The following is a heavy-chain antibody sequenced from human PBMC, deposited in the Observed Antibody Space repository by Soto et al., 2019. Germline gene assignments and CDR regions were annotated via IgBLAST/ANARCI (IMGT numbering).Heavy chain of an antibody. CDR3: ARGRRYSSCWYESVAFDI. V-gene: IGHV1-69*13. CDR1: GGTFSSYA. J-gene: IGHJ3*02. Sequence: ASVKVSCKASGGTFSSYAISWVRQAPGQGLEWMGGIIPIFGTANYAQKFQGRVTITADESTSTAYMELSSLRSEDTAVYYCARGRRYSSCWYESVAFDIWGQGTMVTVSS. D-gene: IGHD6-19*01. CDR2: IIPIFGTA.